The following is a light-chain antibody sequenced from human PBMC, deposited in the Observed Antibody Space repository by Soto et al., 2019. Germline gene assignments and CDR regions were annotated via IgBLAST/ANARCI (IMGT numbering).Light chain of an antibody. V-gene: IGKV3-20*01. Sequence: ERVLTQSPGTLSLSPGERATLSCRASQSIVRSYLAWYQQKPGQAPRLLIYGASSRATGIPDRFSGSGSGTDFTLTISRLEPEDFAVYYCEQYGSSPYTFGQVTKLEI. CDR2: GAS. J-gene: IGKJ2*01. CDR3: EQYGSSPYT. CDR1: QSIVRSY.